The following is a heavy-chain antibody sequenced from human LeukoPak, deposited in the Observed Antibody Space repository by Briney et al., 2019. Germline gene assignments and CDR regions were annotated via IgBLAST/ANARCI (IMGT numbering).Heavy chain of an antibody. V-gene: IGHV5-51*01. Sequence: GESLKISCKGAGYSFTSYWIGGVGQMPAKGLEWMGSIYPGDSDTRYNPSFQGQLTISADKSISTAYLQWSSLKASDTAMYYCARLRRVDAMESCFDPWGQGTLVTVSS. CDR1: GYSFTSYW. D-gene: IGHD2-8*01. CDR2: IYPGDSDT. J-gene: IGHJ5*02. CDR3: ARLRRVDAMESCFDP.